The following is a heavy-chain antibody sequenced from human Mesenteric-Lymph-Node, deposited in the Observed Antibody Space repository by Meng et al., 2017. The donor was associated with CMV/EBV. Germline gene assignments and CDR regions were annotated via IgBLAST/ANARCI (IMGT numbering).Heavy chain of an antibody. CDR3: AREAAIHRSSNNWFDS. CDR1: GSIGSGVYY. D-gene: IGHD3-10*01. Sequence: GSIGSGVYYWSWIRQHPVKGLEWIGHIYHSGSTYYNPSLKSRVTISVDTSTNQFSLRLNSVTAADTAVYYCAREAAIHRSSNNWFDSWGQGILVTVSS. V-gene: IGHV4-31*02. CDR2: IYHSGST. J-gene: IGHJ5*01.